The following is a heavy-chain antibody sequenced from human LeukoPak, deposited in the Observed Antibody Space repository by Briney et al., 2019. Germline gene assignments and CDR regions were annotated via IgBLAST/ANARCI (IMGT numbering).Heavy chain of an antibody. V-gene: IGHV3-23*01. Sequence: GGSLRLSCVASGFPFRSYAMTLVRQTPGKGLESVSVITDDEDTYYADSVKGRFTISRDNSQNTVFLQMNSLRVEDTAVYYCAKVDYWSPENYFDSWGQGTLVTVSS. D-gene: IGHD1-1*01. CDR1: GFPFRSYA. CDR3: AKVDYWSPENYFDS. J-gene: IGHJ4*02. CDR2: ITDDEDT.